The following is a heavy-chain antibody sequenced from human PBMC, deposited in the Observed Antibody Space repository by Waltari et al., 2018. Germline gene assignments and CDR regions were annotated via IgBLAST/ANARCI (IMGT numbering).Heavy chain of an antibody. CDR1: GYTLTELS. J-gene: IGHJ5*02. V-gene: IGHV1-24*01. CDR3: ATDRRSSSGYYLGLKDT. Sequence: HVQLVQSGAEVKKPGASVKVSCTVSGYTLTELSMHWVRPPPDKVLEWMGGFDPEDGETIYEQKFQGRVTMTEDTSTDTAYMELSSLRSEDTAVYYCATDRRSSSGYYLGLKDTWGQGTLVTVSS. D-gene: IGHD3-22*01. CDR2: FDPEDGET.